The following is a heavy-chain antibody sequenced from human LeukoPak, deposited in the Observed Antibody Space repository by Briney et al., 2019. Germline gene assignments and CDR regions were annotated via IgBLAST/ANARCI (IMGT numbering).Heavy chain of an antibody. CDR2: ISYDGSNA. CDR1: GFTFSSYI. Sequence: GGSLRLSCAASGFTFSSYIMHWVRLAPGKGLEWVAVISYDGSNAYYADSVKGRFTISRDNSKNTLHLQMNSLRAEDTAVYYCARGRTAAGSALFDYWGQGTLVTVSS. J-gene: IGHJ4*02. V-gene: IGHV3-30-3*01. CDR3: ARGRTAAGSALFDY. D-gene: IGHD6-13*01.